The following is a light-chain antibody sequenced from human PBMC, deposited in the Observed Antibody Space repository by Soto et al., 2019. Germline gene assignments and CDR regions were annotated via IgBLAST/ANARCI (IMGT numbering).Light chain of an antibody. Sequence: QSVLTQPPSVSGAPGQSVAISCTGSSSNIGAGYDVHWYQHLPGRAPKLLIYANNNRPSGVPDRFSGSKSGTSASLAITGLQAEDGAHYYCQSYDSALSAVVFGGGTQLTVL. V-gene: IGLV1-40*01. J-gene: IGLJ2*01. CDR3: QSYDSALSAVV. CDR1: SSNIGAGYD. CDR2: ANN.